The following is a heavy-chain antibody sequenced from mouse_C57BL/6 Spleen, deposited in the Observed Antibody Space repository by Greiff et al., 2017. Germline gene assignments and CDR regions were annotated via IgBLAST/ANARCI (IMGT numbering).Heavy chain of an antibody. Sequence: EVQLQQSGPELVKPGASVKISCKASGYTFTDYYMNWVKQSHGKSLEWIGDINPNNGGTSYNQKFKGKATLTVDKSSSTAYMELRSLTSEDSAVYYCARLEGYFDYWGQGTTRTVSS. V-gene: IGHV1-26*01. CDR3: ARLEGYFDY. J-gene: IGHJ2*01. CDR1: GYTFTDYY. CDR2: INPNNGGT.